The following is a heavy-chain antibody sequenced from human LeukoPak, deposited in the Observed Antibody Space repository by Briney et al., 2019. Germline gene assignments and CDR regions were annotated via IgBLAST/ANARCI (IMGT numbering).Heavy chain of an antibody. D-gene: IGHD6-19*01. Sequence: GGSLRLSCAASGFTFSSYWMSWVRQAPGKGLEWVASIKQDVSEKYYVDSVKGRFTISRDNAKNSLYLQMNSLRAEDTAVYYCAREGGKASAVAGPYYWGQGTLVTVSS. CDR2: IKQDVSEK. J-gene: IGHJ4*02. CDR3: AREGGKASAVAGPYY. CDR1: GFTFSSYW. V-gene: IGHV3-7*01.